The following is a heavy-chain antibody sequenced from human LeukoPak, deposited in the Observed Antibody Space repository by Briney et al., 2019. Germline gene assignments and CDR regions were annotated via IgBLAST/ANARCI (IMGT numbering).Heavy chain of an antibody. Sequence: PGGSLRLSCVASGFTFSSYGMHWVRQAPGKGLEWVAVIWYDGSNKYYADSVKGRFTISRDNSKNTLYLQMNSLRAEDTAVYYCAKDDSSGYPFDYWGQGTLVTVSS. J-gene: IGHJ4*02. CDR2: IWYDGSNK. CDR1: GFTFSSYG. D-gene: IGHD3-22*01. V-gene: IGHV3-33*06. CDR3: AKDDSSGYPFDY.